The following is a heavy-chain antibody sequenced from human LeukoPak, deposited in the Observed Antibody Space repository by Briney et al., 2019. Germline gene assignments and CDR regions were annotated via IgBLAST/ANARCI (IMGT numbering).Heavy chain of an antibody. J-gene: IGHJ3*02. CDR1: GFTFSSYS. CDR2: ISSSSSYI. D-gene: IGHD3-3*01. CDR3: ARDRSYYDFWSGYYDAFDI. V-gene: IGHV3-21*01. Sequence: GGSLRLSCAASGFTFSSYSMNWVRQALGKGLEWVSSISSSSSYIYYADSVKGRFTISRDNAKNSLYLQMNSLRAEDTAVYYCARDRSYYDFWSGYYDAFDIWGQGTMVTVSS.